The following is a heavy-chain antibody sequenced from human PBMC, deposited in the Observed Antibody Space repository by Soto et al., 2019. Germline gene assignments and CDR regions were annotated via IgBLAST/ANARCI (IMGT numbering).Heavy chain of an antibody. V-gene: IGHV4-39*07. CDR1: GGSISSSSYY. CDR2: IYYGGTT. D-gene: IGHD3-10*01. J-gene: IGHJ5*02. CDR3: ASQLEWFGEFDP. Sequence: SETLSLTXTVSGGSISSSSYYWGWIRQPPGKGLEWTGSIYYGGTTSYNPSLKSRVTISVDRSKNQFSLKLSSVTAADTAVYYCASQLEWFGEFDPWGQGTLVTVSS.